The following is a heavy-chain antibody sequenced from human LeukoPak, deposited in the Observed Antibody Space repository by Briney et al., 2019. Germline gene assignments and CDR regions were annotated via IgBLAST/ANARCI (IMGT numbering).Heavy chain of an antibody. CDR2: INRRGHT. Sequence: GGSLRLSCAASGFTFDRFTIHWVRQTPGKGLEWVSLINRRGHTFYADSVKGRFTISRDNSKNTLYLQMNSLRAEDTAVYYCARDRDYYGLGDAFDIWGQGTMVTVSS. J-gene: IGHJ3*02. V-gene: IGHV3-53*01. D-gene: IGHD3-10*01. CDR3: ARDRDYYGLGDAFDI. CDR1: GFTFDRFT.